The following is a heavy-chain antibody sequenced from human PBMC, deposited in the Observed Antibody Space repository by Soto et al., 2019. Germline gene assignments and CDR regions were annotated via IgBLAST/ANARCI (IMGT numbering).Heavy chain of an antibody. CDR2: IYYSGNT. Sequence: PSETLSLTCSVSSASLSSSTYYWSWIRQPPGRGPEWIGSIYYSGNTYYKPSLKSRVSISIDTSRSQFSLKLTSVTAADTGVYYCASSSPFHYWGPGILVTV. CDR3: ASSSPFHY. V-gene: IGHV4-39*01. J-gene: IGHJ4*02. D-gene: IGHD6-6*01. CDR1: SASLSSSTYY.